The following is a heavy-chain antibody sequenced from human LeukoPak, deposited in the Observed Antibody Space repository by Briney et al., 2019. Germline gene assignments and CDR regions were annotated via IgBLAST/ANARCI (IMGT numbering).Heavy chain of an antibody. Sequence: PSETPSLTCAVYGGSFSDYYWNWIRQPPGKGLEWIGEINQSGTTNYNPSLKSRLTISLDTSKNHLFLKLTSATAADTALYYCAGGATPGVFWGQGILVTVSA. J-gene: IGHJ4*02. CDR3: AGGATPGVF. V-gene: IGHV4-34*01. D-gene: IGHD3-10*01. CDR2: INQSGTT. CDR1: GGSFSDYY.